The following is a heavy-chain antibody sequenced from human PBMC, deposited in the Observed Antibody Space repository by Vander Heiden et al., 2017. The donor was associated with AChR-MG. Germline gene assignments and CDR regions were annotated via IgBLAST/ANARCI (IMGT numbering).Heavy chain of an antibody. Sequence: QVQLVESGGGVVQRGRSLRLSCSASGFTFSSYAMQWGRRAQSKGLECVAVISYDGSNKYYADSVKGRFTISRDNSKNTLYLQMNSLRAEDTAVYYCARVGWRDAFDIWGQGTMVTVSS. J-gene: IGHJ3*02. CDR2: ISYDGSNK. CDR3: ARVGWRDAFDI. V-gene: IGHV3-30-3*01. CDR1: GFTFSSYA. D-gene: IGHD2-15*01.